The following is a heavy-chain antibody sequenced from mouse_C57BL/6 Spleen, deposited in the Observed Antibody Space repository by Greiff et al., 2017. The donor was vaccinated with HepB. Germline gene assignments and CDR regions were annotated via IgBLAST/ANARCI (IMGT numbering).Heavy chain of an antibody. V-gene: IGHV1-52*01. CDR3: ARHGDYYGSSYYFDY. D-gene: IGHD1-1*01. J-gene: IGHJ2*01. CDR1: GYTFTSYW. CDR2: IDPSDSET. Sequence: QVQLQQSGAELVRPGSSVKLSCKASGYTFTSYWMHWVKQRPIQGLEWIGNIDPSDSETHYNQKFKDKATLTVDKSSSTAYMQLSSLTSEDSAVYYCARHGDYYGSSYYFDYWGQGTTLTVSS.